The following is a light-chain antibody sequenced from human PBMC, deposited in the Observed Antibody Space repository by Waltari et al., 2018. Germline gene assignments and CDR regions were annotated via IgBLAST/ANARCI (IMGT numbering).Light chain of an antibody. Sequence: QSVLTQPPSVSAAPGQRVTISCSGGSSNIGNNYVSWYRQFPGTAPKLLIYEGSERPSGIPGRCTGSKSGTSATLDITGLQAGDEADYYCGTWDSSLSGAVFGGGTHLTVL. CDR1: SSNIGNNY. V-gene: IGLV1-51*02. CDR3: GTWDSSLSGAV. CDR2: EGS. J-gene: IGLJ7*01.